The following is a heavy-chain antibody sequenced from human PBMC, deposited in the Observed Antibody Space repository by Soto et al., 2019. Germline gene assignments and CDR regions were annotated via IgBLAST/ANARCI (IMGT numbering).Heavy chain of an antibody. V-gene: IGHV3-15*07. CDR3: TTTGGHLHSDPLDY. CDR2: IKSKISGGTA. CDR1: GFTFSDGW. J-gene: IGHJ4*02. D-gene: IGHD2-8*02. Sequence: EVQLVESGGGLVKPGGSLRLSCAASGFTFSDGWMNWVRQAPGKGLEWVGRIKSKISGGTADYVAPVIGRFTISRDDSKSTVYLQMKSLKIEDTAVYYCTTTGGHLHSDPLDYWGQGALVTVSS.